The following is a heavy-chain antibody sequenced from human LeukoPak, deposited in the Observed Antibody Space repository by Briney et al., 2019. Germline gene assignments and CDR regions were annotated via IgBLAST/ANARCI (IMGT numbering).Heavy chain of an antibody. J-gene: IGHJ4*02. CDR2: IHHSGGT. Sequence: SETLSLTCTVSGGSIIGNSTDYWGWVRQTPEKGLEWIATIHHSGGTYVNPSLKSRVTISVDTSKNQFSLKLSSVTAADTAVYYCARVVASSGWSKDYWGQGTLVTVSS. V-gene: IGHV4-39*07. CDR3: ARVVASSGWSKDY. D-gene: IGHD6-19*01. CDR1: GGSIIGNSTDY.